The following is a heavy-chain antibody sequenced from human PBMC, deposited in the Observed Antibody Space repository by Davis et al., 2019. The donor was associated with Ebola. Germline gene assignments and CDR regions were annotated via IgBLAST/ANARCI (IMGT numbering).Heavy chain of an antibody. D-gene: IGHD1-1*01. V-gene: IGHV1-18*01. CDR3: ARAQFPTTSDH. Sequence: ASVKVSCKASGYTFTSYAMHWVRQAPGQGLEWMGWINTHNGNTNYAQNVQGRVTMTSDTATTTAYMEVGSLRSDDTAVYYCARAQFPTTSDHWGQGTLVTVSS. CDR2: INTHNGNT. CDR1: GYTFTSYA. J-gene: IGHJ4*02.